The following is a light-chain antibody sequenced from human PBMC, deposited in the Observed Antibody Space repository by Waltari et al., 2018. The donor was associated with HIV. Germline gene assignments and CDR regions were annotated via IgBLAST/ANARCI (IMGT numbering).Light chain of an antibody. CDR3: QAADSSGTYKGNWV. J-gene: IGLJ3*02. Sequence: SYELTQPPSVSVSPGQTARNTCSGDALPKQYAHWYQQKPGQAPVLVIYKDSERPSGTPERFSGSSSGKTVTLTISGVQAEDEADYYCQAADSSGTYKGNWVFGGGTKLTVL. V-gene: IGLV3-25*03. CDR2: KDS. CDR1: ALPKQY.